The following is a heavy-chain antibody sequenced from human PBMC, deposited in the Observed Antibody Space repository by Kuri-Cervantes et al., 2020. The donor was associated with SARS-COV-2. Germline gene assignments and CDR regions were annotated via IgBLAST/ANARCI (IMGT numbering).Heavy chain of an antibody. CDR2: ISSSSSYI. CDR1: GFTFSSYS. Sequence: GGSLRLSCAASGFTFSSYSMNWVRQAPGKGLEWVSSISSSSSYIYYADSVKGRFTISRDNAKNSLYLQMNSLRAEDTAVYYCARGQARLRGWFDPWGQGTLVTVSS. J-gene: IGHJ5*02. V-gene: IGHV3-21*03. D-gene: IGHD6-25*01. CDR3: ARGQARLRGWFDP.